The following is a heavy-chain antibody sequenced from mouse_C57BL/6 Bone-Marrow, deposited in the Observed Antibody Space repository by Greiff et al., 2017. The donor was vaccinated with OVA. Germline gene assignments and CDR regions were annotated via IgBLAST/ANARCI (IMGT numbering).Heavy chain of an antibody. Sequence: QVQLQQSGAELVRPGASVTLSCKASGYTFTDYEMHWVKQTPVHGLEWIGAIFPETGGTAYSQKFKGKAILTADKSSSTAYMELRSLTSEGSAVYYCTRSYYSSGGGYYYAMDYWGQGTSVTVSA. CDR3: TRSYYSSGGGYYYAMDY. CDR1: GYTFTDYE. D-gene: IGHD2-5*01. CDR2: IFPETGGT. J-gene: IGHJ4*01. V-gene: IGHV1-15*01.